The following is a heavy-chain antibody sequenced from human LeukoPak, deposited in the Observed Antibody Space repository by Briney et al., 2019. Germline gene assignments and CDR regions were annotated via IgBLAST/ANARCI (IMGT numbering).Heavy chain of an antibody. D-gene: IGHD1-20*01. Sequence: AASVRVSCKASGGTFSSYAISWVRQAPGQGLEWMGGIIPSFGTANYAQKFQGRVTITADESTSTAYMELSSLRSEDTAVYFCATLVLTSPITSPGNDFWGQGTMVIVSS. V-gene: IGHV1-69*13. J-gene: IGHJ3*01. CDR1: GGTFSSYA. CDR3: ATLVLTSPITSPGNDF. CDR2: IIPSFGTA.